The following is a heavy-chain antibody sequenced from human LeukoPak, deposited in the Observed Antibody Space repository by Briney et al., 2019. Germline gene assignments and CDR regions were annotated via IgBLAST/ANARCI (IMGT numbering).Heavy chain of an antibody. CDR1: GGSFSGYY. D-gene: IGHD6-13*01. J-gene: IGHJ5*02. CDR2: INHSGST. Sequence: SETLSLTCAVYGGSFSGYYWSWIRQPPGKGLKWIGEINHSGSTNYNPSLKSRVTISVDTSKNQFSLKLSSVTAADTAVYYCARLTSSWGVNWFDPWGQGTLVTVSS. V-gene: IGHV4-34*01. CDR3: ARLTSSWGVNWFDP.